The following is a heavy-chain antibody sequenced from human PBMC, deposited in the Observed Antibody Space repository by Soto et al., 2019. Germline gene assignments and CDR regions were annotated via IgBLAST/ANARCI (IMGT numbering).Heavy chain of an antibody. CDR1: GDSVSTHYW. CDR3: ARDLWGYCGTDCYPLDV. V-gene: IGHV4-61*01. D-gene: IGHD2-21*02. CDR2: MYNTGST. Sequence: PSETLSLTCAVSGDSVSTHYWWSWVRQSPGKGLEWIGYMYNTGSTVYNPSFKSRVTISVDTSKNQFSLKLNSVTAADTAVYYCARDLWGYCGTDCYPLDVWGQGTMVTVSS. J-gene: IGHJ6*02.